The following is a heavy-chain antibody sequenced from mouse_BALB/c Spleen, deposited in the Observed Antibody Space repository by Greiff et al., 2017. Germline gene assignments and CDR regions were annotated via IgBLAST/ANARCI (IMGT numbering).Heavy chain of an antibody. Sequence: QVQLQQSGPELVRPGVSVKISCKGSGYTFTDYAMHWVKQSHAKSLEWIGVISTYYGNTNYNQKFKGKATMTVDKSSSTAYMELARLTSEDSAIYYCARSHYRYDRGAAMDYWGQGTSVTVSS. D-gene: IGHD2-14*01. J-gene: IGHJ4*01. V-gene: IGHV1-67*01. CDR1: GYTFTDYA. CDR2: ISTYYGNT. CDR3: ARSHYRYDRGAAMDY.